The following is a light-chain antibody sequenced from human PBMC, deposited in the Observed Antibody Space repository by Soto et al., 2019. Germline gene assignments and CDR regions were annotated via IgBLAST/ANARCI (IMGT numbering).Light chain of an antibody. Sequence: EIVMTQSPVTLSVSPGERATLSCRASQSVVHNLDWYQQRPGQAPRLLIHGASTRASGVPARFSGSGSGTDFTLTISSLQPEDFAVYYCQQSTDSPITFGPVTNVD. J-gene: IGKJ3*01. CDR3: QQSTDSPIT. V-gene: IGKV3-15*01. CDR2: GAS. CDR1: QSVVHN.